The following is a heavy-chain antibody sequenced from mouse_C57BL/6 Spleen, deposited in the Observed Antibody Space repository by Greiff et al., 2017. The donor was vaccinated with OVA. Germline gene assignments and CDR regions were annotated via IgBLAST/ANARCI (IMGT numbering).Heavy chain of an antibody. Sequence: DVMLVESGGGLVKPGGSLKLSCAASGFTFSSYAMSWVRQTPEKRLEWVATISDGGSYTYYPDNVKGRFTISRDNAKNNLYLQMSHLKSEDTAMYYCARENGYYYFDYWGQGTTLTVSS. CDR3: ARENGYYYFDY. D-gene: IGHD2-3*01. V-gene: IGHV5-4*01. CDR1: GFTFSSYA. CDR2: ISDGGSYT. J-gene: IGHJ2*01.